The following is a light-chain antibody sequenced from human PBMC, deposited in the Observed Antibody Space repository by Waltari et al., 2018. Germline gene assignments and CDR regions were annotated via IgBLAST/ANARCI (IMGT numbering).Light chain of an antibody. J-gene: IGKJ2*01. CDR2: KVS. CDR1: QSLVQSDGSIF. Sequence: DVVMTQSPLSLAVTLGQPASISCWSSQSLVQSDGSIFLNWFHQKPGQSPRRLIYKVSSRESVVPDRFSGSGSGTDFTLKISRVEAEDVGIYYCLQSSQWPYAFGQGTKLEIK. CDR3: LQSSQWPYA. V-gene: IGKV2-30*02.